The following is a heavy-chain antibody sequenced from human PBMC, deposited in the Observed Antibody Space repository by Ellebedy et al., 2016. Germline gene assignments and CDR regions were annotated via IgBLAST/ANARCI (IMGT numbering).Heavy chain of an antibody. J-gene: IGHJ2*01. CDR1: GFTFSSYA. D-gene: IGHD1-20*01. CDR2: ISGSGGST. CDR3: ARDHGVTGTTDWYFDL. V-gene: IGHV3-23*01. Sequence: GESLKISXAASGFTFSSYAMSWVRQAPGKGLEWVSAISGSGGSTYYADSVKGRFTISRDNSKNTLYLQMNSLRAEDTAVYYCARDHGVTGTTDWYFDLWGRGTLVTVSS.